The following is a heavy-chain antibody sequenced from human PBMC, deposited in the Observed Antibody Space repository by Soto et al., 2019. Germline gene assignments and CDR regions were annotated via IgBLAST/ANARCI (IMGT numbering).Heavy chain of an antibody. J-gene: IGHJ4*02. V-gene: IGHV1-69*08. CDR1: GGTFSSYT. CDR3: ARDGPGGGYDSQFDY. D-gene: IGHD5-12*01. Sequence: QVQLVQSGAEVKKPGSSVKVSCKASGGTFSSYTISWVRQAPGQGLEWMGRIIPILGIANYAQKFQGRVTITADKSTSTAYMELSSLRSEDTAVYYCARDGPGGGYDSQFDYWGQGTLVTVSS. CDR2: IIPILGIA.